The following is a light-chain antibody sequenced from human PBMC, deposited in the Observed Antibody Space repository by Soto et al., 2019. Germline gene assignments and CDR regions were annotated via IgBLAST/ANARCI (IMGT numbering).Light chain of an antibody. CDR2: EVS. Sequence: QSALTQPASVSGSPGQSITISCTGTSSDVGGYNYVSWYQHHPGKAPKLMIYEVSNRPSGVSNRFSGPKSGNTASLTISGLQAEDEADYYCSSYTTSSTPSYVFGTGTKLTVL. J-gene: IGLJ1*01. CDR3: SSYTTSSTPSYV. V-gene: IGLV2-14*01. CDR1: SSDVGGYNY.